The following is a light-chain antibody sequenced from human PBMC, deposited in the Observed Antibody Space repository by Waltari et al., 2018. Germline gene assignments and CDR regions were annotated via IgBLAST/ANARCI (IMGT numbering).Light chain of an antibody. CDR1: QTINSN. J-gene: IGKJ1*01. V-gene: IGKV3-15*01. CDR3: QQYHKWPRT. Sequence: EIVLTQSPATLSVSPGERATLSCRASQTINSNLAWYQQQPGQAPRLLIYGASTRAIGIPARFSGSGSGTEFTLTITSLQSEDFAVYFCQQYHKWPRTFGQGTKVEIK. CDR2: GAS.